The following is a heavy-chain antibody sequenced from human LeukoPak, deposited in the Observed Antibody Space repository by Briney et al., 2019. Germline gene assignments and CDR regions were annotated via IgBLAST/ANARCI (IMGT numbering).Heavy chain of an antibody. CDR1: GFTFSNSA. D-gene: IGHD4-17*01. CDR3: ARRGHDYGDSEWFDP. V-gene: IGHV3-30*04. Sequence: GGSLRLSCAAAGFTFSNSAMHWVRQAPGKWLEWVAFISYDGSSKYYADSVKGRFTISRDNSKNMMYLQMSSLRAEDTAVYYCARRGHDYGDSEWFDPWGQGTLVTVSS. CDR2: ISYDGSSK. J-gene: IGHJ5*02.